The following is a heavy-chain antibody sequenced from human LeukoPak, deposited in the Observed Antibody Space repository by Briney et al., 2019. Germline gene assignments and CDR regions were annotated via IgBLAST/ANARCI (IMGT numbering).Heavy chain of an antibody. Sequence: SETLSLTRSVSSDSISTYDWSWIRQPAGKGLGWLGQIFTSGSATYNSSLKSRLTMSVDKSKNQVSLKLISVTAADTAIYYCARHSPSGWYFFDFWGRGTLVTVSS. J-gene: IGHJ4*02. V-gene: IGHV4-4*07. CDR3: ARHSPSGWYFFDF. D-gene: IGHD6-19*01. CDR1: SDSISTYD. CDR2: IFTSGSA.